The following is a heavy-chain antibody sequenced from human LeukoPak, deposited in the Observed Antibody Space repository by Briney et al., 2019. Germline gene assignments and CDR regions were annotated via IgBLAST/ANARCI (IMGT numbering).Heavy chain of an antibody. D-gene: IGHD3-22*01. CDR3: AKLPNYYYDSSGYSDYFDY. J-gene: IGHJ4*02. V-gene: IGHV3-23*01. Sequence: GGSLRLSCAASGFTFSSYAMSWVRQAPGKGLEWVSAISGSGGSTYYADSVKGRFTISRDNSKNTLYLQMNSLRAEDTAVYYCAKLPNYYYDSSGYSDYFDYWGQGTLVTVSS. CDR2: ISGSGGST. CDR1: GFTFSSYA.